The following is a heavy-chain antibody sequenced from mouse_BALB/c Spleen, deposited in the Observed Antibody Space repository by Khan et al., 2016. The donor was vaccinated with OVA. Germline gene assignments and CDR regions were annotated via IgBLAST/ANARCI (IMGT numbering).Heavy chain of an antibody. CDR1: GFTFSSYG. D-gene: IGHD2-2*01. CDR3: ARSSSTMFTTGLSY. CDR2: ISSGSSTL. J-gene: IGHJ3*01. Sequence: EVQLVESGGGLVQPGGSRKLSCTASGFTFSSYGMYWVRQAPERGLKWVAYISSGSSTLHYADTVKGRFTISRDNPKNTLFLQMTSLRSEDTAMYYCARSSSTMFTTGLSYWGQGTLVTVSA. V-gene: IGHV5-17*02.